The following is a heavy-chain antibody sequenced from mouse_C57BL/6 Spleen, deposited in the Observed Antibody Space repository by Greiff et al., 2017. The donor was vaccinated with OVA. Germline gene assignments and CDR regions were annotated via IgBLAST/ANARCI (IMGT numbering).Heavy chain of an antibody. Sequence: QVQLQQPGAELVKPGASVKLSCKASGYTFTSYWMHWVKQRPGQGLEWIGMIHPNSGSTNYNEKFKSKATLTVDKSSSTAYMQLSSLTSEDSAVYYCARWSTVVAPYYAMDYWGQGTSVTVSS. CDR3: ARWSTVVAPYYAMDY. CDR2: IHPNSGST. V-gene: IGHV1-64*01. J-gene: IGHJ4*01. CDR1: GYTFTSYW. D-gene: IGHD1-1*01.